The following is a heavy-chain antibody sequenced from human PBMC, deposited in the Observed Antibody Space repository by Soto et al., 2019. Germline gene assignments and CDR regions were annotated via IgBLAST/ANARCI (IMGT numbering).Heavy chain of an antibody. CDR1: GDSISSSSSY. V-gene: IGHV4-39*01. CDR2: IYSSGYT. Sequence: QLQLQESGPGLVKPSETLSLTCTVSGDSISSSSSYWGWIRQPPGKRLEWIGIIYSSGYTKYNPSLKSRVTIAVDTSRNQFSLKLSSVTATATAVYYCARRYCSGGTCYYFDHWGQGTLVTVSS. CDR3: ARRYCSGGTCYYFDH. J-gene: IGHJ4*02. D-gene: IGHD2-15*01.